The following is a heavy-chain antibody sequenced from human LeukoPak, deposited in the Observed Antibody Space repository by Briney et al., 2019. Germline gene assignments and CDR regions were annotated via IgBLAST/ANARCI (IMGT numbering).Heavy chain of an antibody. CDR2: INQSGYT. Sequence: PSETLSVTCAVYGESSFSSYYWSWIRQTPGGALEWIGEINQSGYTNYNPSLKSRVTLSIDTSKNQFSLRLNSVTAADTAVYYCSRQVVGNDYWGQGTVLSVSS. CDR1: GESSFSSYY. J-gene: IGHJ4*02. V-gene: IGHV4-34*01. CDR3: SRQVVGNDY. D-gene: IGHD3-22*01.